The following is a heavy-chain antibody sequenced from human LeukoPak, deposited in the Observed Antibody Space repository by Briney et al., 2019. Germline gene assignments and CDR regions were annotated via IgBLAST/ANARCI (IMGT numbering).Heavy chain of an antibody. Sequence: GGSLRLTCAASEFDFSSHAMTWVRQAPGKGLEWVSAISISGSKTYYADSVKGRLTISRDNSKNTLYLQMNSLRAEDTAVYYCANEIRPNDYWGQGTQVTVSS. CDR1: EFDFSSHA. D-gene: IGHD4-17*01. CDR2: ISISGSKT. J-gene: IGHJ4*02. V-gene: IGHV3-23*01. CDR3: ANEIRPNDY.